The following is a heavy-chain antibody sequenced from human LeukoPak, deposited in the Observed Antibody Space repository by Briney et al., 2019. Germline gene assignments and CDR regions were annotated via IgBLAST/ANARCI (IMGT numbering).Heavy chain of an antibody. CDR3: ASRRPYESLDFDY. D-gene: IGHD3-22*01. J-gene: IGHJ4*02. CDR2: ISSSSSYI. CDR1: GFTFSSYS. Sequence: PGGSLRLSCAASGFTFSSYSMNWVRQAPGKGLEWVSSISSSSSYIYYADSVKGRFTISRDNAKNSLYLQMNSLRAEDTAVYYCASRRPYESLDFDYWGQGTLVTVSS. V-gene: IGHV3-21*01.